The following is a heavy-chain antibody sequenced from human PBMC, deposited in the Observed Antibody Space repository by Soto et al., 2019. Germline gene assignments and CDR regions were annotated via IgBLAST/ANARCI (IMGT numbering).Heavy chain of an antibody. V-gene: IGHV3-30-3*01. Sequence: QVQLVESGGGVVQPGRSLRLSCAASGFTFSSYAMHWVRQAPGKGLEWVAVISYDGSNKYYAASVKGRFTISRDNSKNTLDLQMNSLRAEDTAVYYCARDVTHSGSYVSVDYWGQGTLVTVSS. J-gene: IGHJ4*02. D-gene: IGHD1-26*01. CDR1: GFTFSSYA. CDR3: ARDVTHSGSYVSVDY. CDR2: ISYDGSNK.